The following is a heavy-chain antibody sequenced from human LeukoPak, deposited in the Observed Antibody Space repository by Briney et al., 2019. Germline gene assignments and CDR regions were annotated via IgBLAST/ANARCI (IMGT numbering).Heavy chain of an antibody. J-gene: IGHJ6*02. D-gene: IGHD6-6*01. CDR1: GYTFTSYA. CDR2: INTNTGNP. V-gene: IGHV7-4-1*02. Sequence: ASVKVSCKASGYTFTSYAMNWVRQAPGHGLERMGWINTNTGNPTYAQGFTGRFVFSLDTSVSTAYLQISSLNAEDTAVYYCARDLYSSSSPNYYYGMDVWGQGTTVTVSS. CDR3: ARDLYSSSSPNYYYGMDV.